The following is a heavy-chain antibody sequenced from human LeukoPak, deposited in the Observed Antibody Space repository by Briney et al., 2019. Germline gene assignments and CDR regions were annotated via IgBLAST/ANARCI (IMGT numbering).Heavy chain of an antibody. CDR3: ARNYGDYESDAFDI. CDR2: IYHSGST. V-gene: IGHV4-30-2*01. D-gene: IGHD4-17*01. J-gene: IGHJ3*02. Sequence: SETLSLTCDVSGGSISSGGYSWSWIRQPPGKGLEWIGYIYHSGSTYYNPSLKSRVTISVDRSKNQFSLKLSSVTAADTAVYYCARNYGDYESDAFDIWGQGTMVTVSS. CDR1: GGSISSGGYS.